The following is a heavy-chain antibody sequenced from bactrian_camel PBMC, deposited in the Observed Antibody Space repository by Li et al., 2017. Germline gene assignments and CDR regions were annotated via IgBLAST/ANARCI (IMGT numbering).Heavy chain of an antibody. J-gene: IGHJ4*01. Sequence: HVQLVESGGGSVQAGGSLRLSCSVSGYTYSTACMGWFRQAPGKEREGVASITRIHGGTAYADSVKGRFIISRDNTKNTWYLQMNILKPEDTAMYYCAAVVGCSTAPWLRDPGQRQGPIYWGQGTQVTVS. CDR3: AAVVGCSTAPWLRDPGQRQGPIY. CDR2: ITRIHGGT. CDR1: GYTYSTAC. V-gene: IGHV3S68*01. D-gene: IGHD7*01.